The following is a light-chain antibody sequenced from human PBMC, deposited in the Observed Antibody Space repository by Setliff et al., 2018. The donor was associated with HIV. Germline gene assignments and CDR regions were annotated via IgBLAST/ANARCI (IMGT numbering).Light chain of an antibody. V-gene: IGLV2-14*01. J-gene: IGLJ1*01. CDR2: DVS. CDR3: CSLTSTSSYV. CDR1: SSDVGGYNY. Sequence: QSALTQPPSASGSPGQSVTISCTGTSSDVGGYNYVSWYQQHPGKAPKVMIYDVSNRPSGVSNRFSGSKSGNTASLTISGLQAEDEADYYCCSLTSTSSYVFGTGTKVTVL.